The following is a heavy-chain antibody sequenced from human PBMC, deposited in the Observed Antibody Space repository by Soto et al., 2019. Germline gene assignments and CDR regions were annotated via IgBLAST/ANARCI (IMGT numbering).Heavy chain of an antibody. CDR3: AKSLGNRSSISCRYFDY. CDR1: GVTFSSYA. Sequence: EVQLLESGGGLVQPGGCLRLSCAASGVTFSSYAMSWVRQAPGKGLEWVSGTSGSGGSTYYADSVKGRFTISRDNSKNMLYLQMNSLRAEDTAVYYCAKSLGNRSSISCRYFDYWGQGTLVTVSS. V-gene: IGHV3-23*01. D-gene: IGHD2-2*01. J-gene: IGHJ4*02. CDR2: TSGSGGST.